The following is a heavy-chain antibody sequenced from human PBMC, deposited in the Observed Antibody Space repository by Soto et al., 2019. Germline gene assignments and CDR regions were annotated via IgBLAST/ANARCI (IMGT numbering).Heavy chain of an antibody. CDR3: ATLAWGVGATGFDY. J-gene: IGHJ4*02. Sequence: QVQLVESGGGVVQPGRSLRLSCAASGFTFSSYAMHWVRQAPGKGLEWVAVISYDGSNKYYADSVKGRFTISRDNSKNTLYLQMNCLRAEDTAVYYCATLAWGVGATGFDYWGQGTLVTVSS. V-gene: IGHV3-30-3*01. CDR2: ISYDGSNK. D-gene: IGHD1-26*01. CDR1: GFTFSSYA.